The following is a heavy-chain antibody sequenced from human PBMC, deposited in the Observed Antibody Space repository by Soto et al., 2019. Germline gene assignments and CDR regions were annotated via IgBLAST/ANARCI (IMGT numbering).Heavy chain of an antibody. CDR2: IYYSGST. D-gene: IGHD3-10*01. Sequence: ETLSLTCTVSGGSISSSSYYWGWIRQPPGKGLEWIGSIYYSGSTYYNPSLKSRVTISVDTSKNQFSLKLSSVTAADTAVYYCARHKLVRGVIITGFDYWGQGTLVTVSS. J-gene: IGHJ4*02. V-gene: IGHV4-39*01. CDR1: GGSISSSSYY. CDR3: ARHKLVRGVIITGFDY.